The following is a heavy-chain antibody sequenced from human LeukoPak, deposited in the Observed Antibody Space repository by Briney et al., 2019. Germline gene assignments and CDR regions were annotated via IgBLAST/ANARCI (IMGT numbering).Heavy chain of an antibody. CDR1: GGSISSSSYY. V-gene: IGHV4-39*01. D-gene: IGHD3-22*01. Sequence: SETLSLTCTVSGGSISSSSYYWGWIRQPPGKGLEWIGSIYYSGSTYYNPSLKSRVTISVDTSKNQFSLKLSSVTAADTAVYYCAKGGSGYLIDDSWGQGTLVTVSS. J-gene: IGHJ4*02. CDR2: IYYSGST. CDR3: AKGGSGYLIDDS.